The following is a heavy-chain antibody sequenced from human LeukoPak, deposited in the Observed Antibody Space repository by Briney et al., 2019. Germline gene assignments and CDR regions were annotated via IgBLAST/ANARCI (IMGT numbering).Heavy chain of an antibody. CDR2: ISSSGSTI. CDR1: GFTFSDYY. Sequence: GGSLRLSCAASGFTFSDYYMSWIRQAPGKGLEWVSYISSSGSTIYYADSVKGRFTISRDNAKNSLYLQMNSLRAEDTAVYYCARDLDSSSWYGWFDPWGQGTLVTVSS. J-gene: IGHJ5*02. CDR3: ARDLDSSSWYGWFDP. D-gene: IGHD6-13*01. V-gene: IGHV3-11*01.